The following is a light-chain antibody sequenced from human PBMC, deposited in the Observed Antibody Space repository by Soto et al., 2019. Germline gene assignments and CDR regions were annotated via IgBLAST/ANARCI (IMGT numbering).Light chain of an antibody. J-gene: IGLJ1*01. CDR2: EVS. CDR3: SSYSGSTAFYV. CDR1: SSDVGYYNF. Sequence: QSALAQPASVSGSPGQSITISCTGTSSDVGYYNFVSWYQQHPGKAPKLKIYEVSNRPSGVSNRFSASKSGNTASLTISGLQAEDEADYHCSSYSGSTAFYVFGTGTKSPS. V-gene: IGLV2-14*01.